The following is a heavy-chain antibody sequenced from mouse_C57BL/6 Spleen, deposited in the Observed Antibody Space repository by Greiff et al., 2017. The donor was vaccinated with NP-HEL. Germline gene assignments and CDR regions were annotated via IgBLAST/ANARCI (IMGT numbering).Heavy chain of an antibody. V-gene: IGHV1-52*01. D-gene: IGHD4-1*01. CDR2: IDPSDSET. CDR1: GYTFTSYW. J-gene: IGHJ3*01. CDR3: ARPGKGAWFAY. Sequence: QVQLQQPGAELVRPGSSVKLSCKASGYTFTSYWMHWVKQRPIQGLEWIGNIDPSDSETHYNQKFKDKATLTVDKSSSTAYMQLSSLTSEDSAVYYCARPGKGAWFAYWGQGTLVTVSA.